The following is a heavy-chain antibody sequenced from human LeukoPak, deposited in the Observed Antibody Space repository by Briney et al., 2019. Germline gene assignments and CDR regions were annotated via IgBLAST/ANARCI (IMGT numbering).Heavy chain of an antibody. Sequence: GGSLRLSCAASGFTFSRYAMHWVRQAPGEGLQWMAVISYDGDKKYYADFVEGRFTISRDNAKNSLYLQMNSLRAEDTAVYYCARDRGYDSSGYYLWGQGTLVTVSS. V-gene: IGHV3-30-3*01. D-gene: IGHD3-22*01. CDR2: ISYDGDKK. CDR1: GFTFSRYA. CDR3: ARDRGYDSSGYYL. J-gene: IGHJ4*02.